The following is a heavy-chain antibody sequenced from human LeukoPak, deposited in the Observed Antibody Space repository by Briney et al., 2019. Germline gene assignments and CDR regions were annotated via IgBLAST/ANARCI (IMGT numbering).Heavy chain of an antibody. D-gene: IGHD1-1*01. J-gene: IGHJ5*02. CDR2: INSNSGGT. CDR3: ASQYNWNDEEDWFDP. V-gene: IGHV1-2*02. Sequence: GASVKVSCKASGYTFTGYYMHWVRQAPGQGLEWMGWINSNSGGTNYAQKFQGRVTMTRDTSISTAYMELSRLRSDDTAVYYCASQYNWNDEEDWFDPWGQGTLVTVSS. CDR1: GYTFTGYY.